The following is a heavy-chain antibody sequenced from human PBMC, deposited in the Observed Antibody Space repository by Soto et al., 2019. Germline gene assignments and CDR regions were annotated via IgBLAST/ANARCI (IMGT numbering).Heavy chain of an antibody. CDR3: ARGDNGWPYLGS. CDR1: GFTFSDYH. D-gene: IGHD6-19*01. Sequence: QVQLLEAGGGLVTPGGSLRLSCSASGFTFSDYHMHWIRQAPGKGLEWVSYITKSGNIIYYADSVRGRFTVSRDNAKNSLYLQMNSLRAEDKAVYYCARGDNGWPYLGSWGQGTLVTVSS. J-gene: IGHJ4*02. V-gene: IGHV3-11*01. CDR2: ITKSGNII.